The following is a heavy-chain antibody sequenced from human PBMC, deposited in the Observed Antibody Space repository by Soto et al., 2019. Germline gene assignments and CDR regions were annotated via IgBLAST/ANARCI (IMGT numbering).Heavy chain of an antibody. CDR2: IIPILGLA. D-gene: IGHD2-15*01. CDR1: GGTFSSYS. J-gene: IGHJ4*01. Sequence: QVQLVQSGAEVQKPGSSVKVSCKASGGTFSSYSISWVRQAPGQGLEWMGRIIPILGLANYAQKFQGRVTITAHKSTNTVYMALSSLRSQDKAMYYCASPMKCSGGICYVSYVHCWAHGTVVTVS. V-gene: IGHV1-69*02. CDR3: ASPMKCSGGICYVSYVHC.